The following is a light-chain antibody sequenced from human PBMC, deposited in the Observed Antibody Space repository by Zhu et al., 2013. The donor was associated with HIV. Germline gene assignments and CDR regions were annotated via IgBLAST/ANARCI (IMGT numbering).Light chain of an antibody. V-gene: IGKV3-15*01. Sequence: ERVLTQSPATLSVSPGERATLSCRASQSVGTNLAWYHQKPGQAPRLLIYGASTRATGIPARFSGSGSGTEFTLTISSLQSEDFAVYYCQQYNNWPPITFGQGTLLEIK. CDR2: GAS. CDR1: QSVGTN. J-gene: IGKJ5*01. CDR3: QQYNNWPPIT.